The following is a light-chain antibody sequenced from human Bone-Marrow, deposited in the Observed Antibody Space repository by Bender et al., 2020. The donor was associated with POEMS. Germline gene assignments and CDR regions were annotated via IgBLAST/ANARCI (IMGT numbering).Light chain of an antibody. CDR1: SSDVGGYNY. CDR3: SSYTTSFTLV. CDR2: DVS. V-gene: IGLV2-14*03. J-gene: IGLJ3*02. Sequence: QSALTQPAFVSGSPGQSITISCTGTSSDVGGYNYVSWYKQHPGKAPKLIIYDVSRRPLGVSNRFSGSKSGNTASLTISGLQADDEADYHCSSYTTSFTLVFGGGTKLTVL.